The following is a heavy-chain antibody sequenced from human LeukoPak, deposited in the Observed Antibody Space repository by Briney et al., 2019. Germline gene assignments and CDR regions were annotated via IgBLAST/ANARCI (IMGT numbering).Heavy chain of an antibody. Sequence: ASVKVSCKVSGYTLTELSMHWVRQAPGKGLEWMGGFDPEDGETIYAQKFQGRVTMTEDISTDTAYMELSSLRSEDTAVYYCATGYYYDSSGYYPVVSEWGQGTMVTVSS. V-gene: IGHV1-24*01. CDR3: ATGYYYDSSGYYPVVSE. CDR1: GYTLTELS. D-gene: IGHD3-22*01. CDR2: FDPEDGET. J-gene: IGHJ3*01.